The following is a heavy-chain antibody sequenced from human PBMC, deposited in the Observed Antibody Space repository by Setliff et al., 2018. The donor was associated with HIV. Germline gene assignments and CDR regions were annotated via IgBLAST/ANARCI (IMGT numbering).Heavy chain of an antibody. V-gene: IGHV3-23*01. CDR2: IVGGGGRT. Sequence: LRLSCAASGFSFSGNAMSWVRQAPGKGLEWVSGIVGGGGRTYYADSVKGRFTISRDISKNTLYLQMNSLRAEDTAVYYCARDLPGTELNYFDCWGQGTLVT. J-gene: IGHJ4*02. CDR1: GFSFSGNA. CDR3: ARDLPGTELNYFDC. D-gene: IGHD1-7*01.